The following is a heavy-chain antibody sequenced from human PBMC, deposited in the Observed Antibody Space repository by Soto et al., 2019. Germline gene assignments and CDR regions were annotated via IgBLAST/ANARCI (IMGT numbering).Heavy chain of an antibody. D-gene: IGHD5-18*01. CDR3: ARASSYGYLLQH. CDR1: GGSISSYY. J-gene: IGHJ1*01. Sequence: SETLSLTCNVSGGSISSYYWSWLRQPPGKGLQWIGYIYYSGSTNYNPSLKSRVTISVDTSKNQFSLKLTSVTAADTAVYYCARASSYGYLLQHCGQGTLVTVSS. V-gene: IGHV4-59*01. CDR2: IYYSGST.